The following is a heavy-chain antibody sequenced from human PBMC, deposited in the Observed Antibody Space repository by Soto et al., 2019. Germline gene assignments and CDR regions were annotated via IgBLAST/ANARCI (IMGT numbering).Heavy chain of an antibody. CDR1: GFTFSSYG. V-gene: IGHV3-30*18. D-gene: IGHD3-22*01. J-gene: IGHJ6*02. CDR2: ISYDGSNK. CDR3: AKDFDYYDSSGYPVGYYGMDV. Sequence: GGSLRLSCAASGFTFSSYGMHWVRQAPGKGLEWVAVISYDGSNKYYADYVKGRFTISRDNSKNTLYLQMNSLRAEDTAVYYCAKDFDYYDSSGYPVGYYGMDVWGQGTTVTVSS.